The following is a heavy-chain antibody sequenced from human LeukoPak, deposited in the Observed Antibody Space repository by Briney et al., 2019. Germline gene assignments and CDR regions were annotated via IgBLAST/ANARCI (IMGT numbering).Heavy chain of an antibody. D-gene: IGHD6-19*01. Sequence: GGSLRLSCTASGFTFGDYAMSWVRQAPGKGLEWVGFIRSKAYGGTTEYAASVKGRFTISRDDSKSIAYLQMNSLKTEDTAVYYCTRGGSGWKIDYWGQGTLVTVSS. V-gene: IGHV3-49*04. CDR3: TRGGSGWKIDY. CDR2: IRSKAYGGTT. J-gene: IGHJ4*02. CDR1: GFTFGDYA.